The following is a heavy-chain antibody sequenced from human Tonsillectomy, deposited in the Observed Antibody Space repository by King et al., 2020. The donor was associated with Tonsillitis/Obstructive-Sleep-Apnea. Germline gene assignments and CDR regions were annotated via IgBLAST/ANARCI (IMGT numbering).Heavy chain of an antibody. D-gene: IGHD2-2*02. V-gene: IGHV3-64D*06. CDR3: VKGGPDIVVVPAAIVAFDI. J-gene: IGHJ3*02. Sequence: QLVQSGGGLVQPGGSLRLSCSASGFTFSSYAMHWVRQAPGKGLEYVSAISSNGGSTYYADSVKGRFTISRDNSKNTLYLQMSSLRAEDTAVYYCVKGGPDIVVVPAAIVAFDIWGQGTMVTVSS. CDR2: ISSNGGST. CDR1: GFTFSSYA.